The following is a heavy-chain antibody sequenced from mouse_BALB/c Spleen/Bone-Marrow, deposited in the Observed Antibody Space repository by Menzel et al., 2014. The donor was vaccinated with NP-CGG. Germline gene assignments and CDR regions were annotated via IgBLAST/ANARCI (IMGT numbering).Heavy chain of an antibody. D-gene: IGHD1-1*01. CDR1: GYVFSTYW. V-gene: IGHV1-80*01. J-gene: IGHJ2*01. CDR2: IYPGDGDT. CDR3: ARSGYGSSYDY. Sequence: QVQLQQSGAELVRPGSSVKISCKASGYVFSTYWMNWVKQRPGQGLVWIGQIYPGDGDTNYNGKFKGTATLTADKSSSTAYMQLSSLTSEDSAVYFCARSGYGSSYDYWGQGTTLTVSS.